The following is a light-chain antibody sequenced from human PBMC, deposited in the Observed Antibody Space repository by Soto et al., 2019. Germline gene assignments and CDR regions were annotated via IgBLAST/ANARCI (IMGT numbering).Light chain of an antibody. CDR2: GAS. V-gene: IGKV3-20*01. J-gene: IGKJ1*01. Sequence: EIVLTQSPGSLSLSPGERATLSCRASQSVSSYLAWYQQKPGQAPRLLIYGASSRATGFPDRFSASGSGTDCSRTISRLEPEDSAVYYCQQYSSPPRTFGQGTMVEIK. CDR3: QQYSSPPRT. CDR1: QSVSSY.